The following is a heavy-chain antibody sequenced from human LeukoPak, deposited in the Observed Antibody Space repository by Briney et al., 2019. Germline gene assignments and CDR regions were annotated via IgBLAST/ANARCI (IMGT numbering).Heavy chain of an antibody. V-gene: IGHV3-23*01. CDR1: GFTVSNSY. Sequence: PGGSLRLSCAASGFTVSNSYLSWVRQAPGKGLEWVSGISLDGATTYYAGSVEGRFTISRDNSKNTLYLQMNSLRADDTAVYYCVKDHGWLLYSWGQGTLVTVSS. D-gene: IGHD3-9*01. CDR3: VKDHGWLLYS. CDR2: ISLDGATT. J-gene: IGHJ4*02.